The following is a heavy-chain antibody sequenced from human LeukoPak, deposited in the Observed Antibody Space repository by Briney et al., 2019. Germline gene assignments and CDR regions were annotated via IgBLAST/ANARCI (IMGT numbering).Heavy chain of an antibody. V-gene: IGHV3-11*04. CDR3: ARDNSSGWSIVDYYYYYYMDV. D-gene: IGHD6-19*01. CDR2: ISSRSGSSI. CDR1: GFTFGDYY. J-gene: IGHJ6*03. Sequence: GGSLRLSCAASGFTFGDYYMSWIRRAPGKGLEWVSYISSRSGSSIYYADSVKGRFTISRDNAKNSLYPQMNSLRAEDTAVYYCARDNSSGWSIVDYYYYYYMDVWGKGTTVTVSS.